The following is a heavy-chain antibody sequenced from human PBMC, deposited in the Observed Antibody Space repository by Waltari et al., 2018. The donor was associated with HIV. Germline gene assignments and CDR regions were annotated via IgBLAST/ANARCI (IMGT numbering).Heavy chain of an antibody. CDR1: GFNFRSYW. J-gene: IGHJ4*02. Sequence: EVRLVESGGDLVQPGGSLRLSCAASGFNFRSYWMHWIRQIPGKGLVWVSHISTDGSDTSYLESVKGRFTISRDNAKNTLYLQMNSLRVEDTAIYYCTRDLSTYGHEFDYWGQGTLVTVAS. D-gene: IGHD3-16*01. CDR3: TRDLSTYGHEFDY. CDR2: ISTDGSDT. V-gene: IGHV3-74*01.